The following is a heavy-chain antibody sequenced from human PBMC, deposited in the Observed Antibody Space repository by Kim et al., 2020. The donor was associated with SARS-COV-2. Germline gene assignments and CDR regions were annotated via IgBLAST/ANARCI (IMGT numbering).Heavy chain of an antibody. V-gene: IGHV3-73*01. CDR2: IGTKSDNYAT. D-gene: IGHD1-26*01. Sequence: GGSLRLSCAASGFSSRGSLMHWVRQASGKGLEWVGRIGTKSDNYATVYAASVKGRFTISRDDAKTTAYLQMNSLKTEDTALYYCTTLSDWELREDYWGQGTLVTVSS. CDR1: GFSSRGSL. CDR3: TTLSDWELREDY. J-gene: IGHJ4*02.